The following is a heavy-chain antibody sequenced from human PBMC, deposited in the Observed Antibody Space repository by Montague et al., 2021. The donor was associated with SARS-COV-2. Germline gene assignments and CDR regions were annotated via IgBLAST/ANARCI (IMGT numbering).Heavy chain of an antibody. D-gene: IGHD6-6*01. CDR3: VRSQYSNTWFFDY. CDR2: TYFRTQWFH. Sequence: CAISGDSASNNRAAWNWIRQSPSGGLQLLGRTYFRTQWFHHYAXXXEGRITVNADASKNHFSLQLTSVTPEDSAKYFCVRSQYSNTWFFDYWGQGAQVTVSS. V-gene: IGHV6-1*01. CDR1: GDSASNNRAA. J-gene: IGHJ4*02.